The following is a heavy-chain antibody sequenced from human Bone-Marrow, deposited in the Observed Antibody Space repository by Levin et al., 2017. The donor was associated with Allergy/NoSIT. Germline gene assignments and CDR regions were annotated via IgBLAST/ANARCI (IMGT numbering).Heavy chain of an antibody. CDR1: EFIVSSNY. CDR3: VARSNGMDV. D-gene: IGHD5-12*01. Sequence: GGSLRLSCAASEFIVSSNYMSWVRQAPGKGLDWVSVIYSGGSAYYADSVTGRFTISRDNSKNTPYLQMNSLRAEDTAVYFCVARSNGMDVWGQGTTVTVSS. CDR2: IYSGGSA. V-gene: IGHV3-66*01. J-gene: IGHJ6*02.